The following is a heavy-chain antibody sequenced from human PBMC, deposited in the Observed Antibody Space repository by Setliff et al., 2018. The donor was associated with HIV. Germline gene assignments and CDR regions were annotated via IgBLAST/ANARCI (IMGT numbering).Heavy chain of an antibody. Sequence: PSETLSLTCTVSAGSIRSSTYYWAWIRQPPGKGLEWIGTIHYSGSTYYNPSLKSRATISVDTSKNQFSLKLSSVTAADTAVYYCIIAYSSGWLAPMGFDSWGQGTLVNVSS. CDR2: IHYSGST. CDR3: IIAYSSGWLAPMGFDS. J-gene: IGHJ4*02. V-gene: IGHV4-39*01. D-gene: IGHD6-19*01. CDR1: AGSIRSSTYY.